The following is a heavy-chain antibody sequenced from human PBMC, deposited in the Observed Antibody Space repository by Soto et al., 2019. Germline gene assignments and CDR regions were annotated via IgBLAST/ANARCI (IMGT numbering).Heavy chain of an antibody. D-gene: IGHD3-9*01. J-gene: IGHJ6*02. V-gene: IGHV3-23*01. CDR2: ITGSGGYT. Sequence: EVQLLESGGGLVQPGGSLRLSCAASGFTFSSYAMSWVHQAPGKGLEWVADITGSGGYTYYADSVTGRFTISRDNSKNTLYLQMSSLRAEDTAVYYCAKERYYDILTGPENYYYYYGMDVWGQGTTVTVSS. CDR1: GFTFSSYA. CDR3: AKERYYDILTGPENYYYYYGMDV.